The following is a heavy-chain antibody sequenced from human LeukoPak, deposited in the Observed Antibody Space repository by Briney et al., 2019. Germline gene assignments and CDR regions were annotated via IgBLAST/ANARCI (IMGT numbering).Heavy chain of an antibody. D-gene: IGHD2-2*01. V-gene: IGHV1-2*02. J-gene: IGHJ4*02. CDR1: RYTFTGYY. Sequence: ASVTVSCMASRYTFTGYYMHWVRQAPGQGLEWVGWINPNSVGTNYAQKFQGRVTMTRDTSISAAYMELSRLRSDDTAVYYCARGSRLGGVVPAANFDYWGQGTLVTVSS. CDR3: ARGSRLGGVVPAANFDY. CDR2: INPNSVGT.